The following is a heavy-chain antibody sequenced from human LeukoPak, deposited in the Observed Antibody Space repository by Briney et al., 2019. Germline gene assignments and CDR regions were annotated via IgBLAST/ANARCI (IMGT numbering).Heavy chain of an antibody. J-gene: IGHJ6*02. V-gene: IGHV1-8*01. Sequence: ASVTVSCKASGYTFTSYDINWVRQATGQGLEWMGWMNPNSGNTGYAQKFQGRVTMTRNTSMSTAYMELSSLRSEDTAVYYCARASLDVDTAMVYYYYGMDVWGQGTTVTVSS. CDR3: ARASLDVDTAMVYYYYGMDV. CDR2: MNPNSGNT. CDR1: GYTFTSYD. D-gene: IGHD5-18*01.